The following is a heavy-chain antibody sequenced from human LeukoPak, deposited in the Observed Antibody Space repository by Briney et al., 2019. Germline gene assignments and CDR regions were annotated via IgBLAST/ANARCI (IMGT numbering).Heavy chain of an antibody. CDR2: IYSGGST. J-gene: IGHJ5*02. Sequence: GGSLRLSCAASGFTVSSNYMSWVRQAPGKGLEWVSLIYSGGSTYYADSVKGRFTISRDNSKNTLYLQMNSLRAEDTAVYYCARVPSDSSGWYNWFDPWGQGTLVTVSS. V-gene: IGHV3-53*01. CDR1: GFTVSSNY. D-gene: IGHD6-19*01. CDR3: ARVPSDSSGWYNWFDP.